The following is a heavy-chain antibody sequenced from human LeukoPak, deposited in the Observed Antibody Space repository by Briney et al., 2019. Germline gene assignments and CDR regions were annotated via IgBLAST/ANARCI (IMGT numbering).Heavy chain of an antibody. J-gene: IGHJ4*02. Sequence: YISSNGSTIYYAASVKGRFTISRDSAKNSLYLQMNGLRAEDTAIYYCARGPKTSFDYWGQGTLVTVSS. CDR3: ARGPKTSFDY. V-gene: IGHV3-48*01. CDR2: ISSNGSTI.